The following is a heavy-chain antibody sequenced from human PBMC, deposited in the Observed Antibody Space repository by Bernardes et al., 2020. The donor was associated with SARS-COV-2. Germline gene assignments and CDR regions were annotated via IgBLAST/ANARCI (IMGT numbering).Heavy chain of an antibody. CDR2: IYTSGST. D-gene: IGHD2-15*01. CDR3: ARGMVGAATPDDYYYGMDG. V-gene: IGHV4-61*02. J-gene: IGHJ6*02. CDR1: GGSISSGSYY. Sequence: SETLSLTCTVSGGSISSGSYYWSWIRQPAGKGLEWIGRIYTSGSTNYNPSLKSRVTISVDTSKNQFSLKLSSVTAADTAVYYCARGMVGAATPDDYYYGMDGWGQGTTVTVSS.